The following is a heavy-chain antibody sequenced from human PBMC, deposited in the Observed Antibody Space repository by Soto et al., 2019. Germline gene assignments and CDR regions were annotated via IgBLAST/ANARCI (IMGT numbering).Heavy chain of an antibody. V-gene: IGHV1-3*01. Sequence: QVQLVQSGAEVKKPGASVKVSCKTSGYTFTTYVIHWVRQAPGQRLEWMAWINADSGITKSSQEFRDRVTFTRDTSENTVYMEMSSLRSEDTAMYYCAREVVRGVQFDYWGQGTLVTVSS. J-gene: IGHJ4*02. CDR3: AREVVRGVQFDY. CDR2: INADSGIT. D-gene: IGHD3-10*01. CDR1: GYTFTTYV.